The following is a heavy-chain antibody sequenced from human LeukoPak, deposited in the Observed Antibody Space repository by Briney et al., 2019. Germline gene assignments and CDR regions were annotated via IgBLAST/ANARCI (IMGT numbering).Heavy chain of an antibody. V-gene: IGHV4-39*01. CDR2: IYYSGST. J-gene: IGHJ4*02. CDR1: GGSISSSSYY. CDR3: ALRAHIIAVAGSFDY. D-gene: IGHD6-19*01. Sequence: SETLSLTCTVSGGSISSSSYYWGWIRQPPGKGLEWIGGIYYSGSTYYNPSLKSRVTISVDTSKNQFSLKLSSVTAADTAVYYCALRAHIIAVAGSFDYWGQGTLVTVSS.